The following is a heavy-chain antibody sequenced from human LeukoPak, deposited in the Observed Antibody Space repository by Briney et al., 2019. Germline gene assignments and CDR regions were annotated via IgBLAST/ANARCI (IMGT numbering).Heavy chain of an antibody. CDR1: GFTVSRNY. D-gene: IGHD3-22*01. CDR2: IYSGGST. V-gene: IGHV3-53*01. J-gene: IGHJ4*02. Sequence: GGSLRLSCAASGFTVSRNYMTWVRQAPGKGLEWVSVIYSGGSTYYADSVKGRFTISRDNSKNTLYLQMNSLRAEDTAVYYCAGTIVGKWAINYWGQGTLVTVSS. CDR3: AGTIVGKWAINY.